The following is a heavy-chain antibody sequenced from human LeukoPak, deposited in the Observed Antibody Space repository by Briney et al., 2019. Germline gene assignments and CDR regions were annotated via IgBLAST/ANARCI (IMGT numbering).Heavy chain of an antibody. CDR1: GFTFSSYA. D-gene: IGHD6-19*01. V-gene: IGHV3-23*01. J-gene: IGHJ6*02. CDR2: ISGSGGST. Sequence: PGGSLRLSGAASGFTFSSYAMSWVRQAPGKGLEWVSAISGSGGSTYYADSVKGRFTISRDNSKNTLYLQMNSLRAEDTAVYYCAKAEQWLVYYYYGMDVWGQGTTVTVSS. CDR3: AKAEQWLVYYYYGMDV.